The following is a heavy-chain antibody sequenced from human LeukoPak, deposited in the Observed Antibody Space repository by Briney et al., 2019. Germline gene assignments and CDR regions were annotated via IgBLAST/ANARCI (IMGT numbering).Heavy chain of an antibody. CDR3: ARDRGSNGYYGMDA. CDR1: GFTFSSYA. Sequence: GGSLRLSCAASGFTFSSYAMHWVRQAPGKGLEWGAVLLYDGSNKYYVDSVKGRFTISRDNSKNTLYLQMTSLRDEDTAVYYCARDRGSNGYYGMDAWGQGTTVTVSS. V-gene: IGHV3-30*04. J-gene: IGHJ6*02. CDR2: LLYDGSNK. D-gene: IGHD3-16*01.